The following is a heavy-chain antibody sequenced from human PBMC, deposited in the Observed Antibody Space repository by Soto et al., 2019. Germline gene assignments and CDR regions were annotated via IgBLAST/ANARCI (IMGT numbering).Heavy chain of an antibody. CDR3: ARDPYYGSGSFDY. V-gene: IGHV3-30-3*01. CDR1: GFTFSSYA. Sequence: VGSLRLSCAASGFTFSSYAMHWVRQAPGKGLEWVAVISYDGSNKYYADSVKGRFTISRDNSKNTLYLQMDSLRAEDTAVYYCARDPYYGSGSFDYWGQGTLVTVSS. CDR2: ISYDGSNK. J-gene: IGHJ4*02. D-gene: IGHD3-10*01.